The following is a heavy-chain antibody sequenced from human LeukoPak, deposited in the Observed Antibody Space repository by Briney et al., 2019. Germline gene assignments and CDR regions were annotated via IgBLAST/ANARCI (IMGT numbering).Heavy chain of an antibody. CDR2: IYPGDSDT. CDR3: ARHGKFISSYRYFDS. V-gene: IGHV5-51*01. J-gene: IGHJ4*02. Sequence: GESLKISCKGSGYRFYSDWIGWVRQAPGRGLEWLGIIYPGDSDTIHSPSFQGQVTISADKSISTAYLHWNSLRASDTAMYSWARHGKFISSYRYFDSWGQGTLVTVSS. CDR1: GYRFYSDW. D-gene: IGHD3-16*02.